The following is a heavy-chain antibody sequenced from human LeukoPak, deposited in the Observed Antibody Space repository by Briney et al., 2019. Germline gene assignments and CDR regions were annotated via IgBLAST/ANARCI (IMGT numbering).Heavy chain of an antibody. J-gene: IGHJ4*02. CDR1: GFTFSSYA. CDR3: AKAKGWLQIFDY. V-gene: IGHV3-23*01. Sequence: PGGSLRLSCAASGFTFSSYAMSWVRQAPGKGLEWVSTISGSAGSTYYADSVKGRFTISRDNPKNTLYLQMNSLRAEDTAVYYCAKAKGWLQIFDYWGQGTLVIVSS. CDR2: ISGSAGST. D-gene: IGHD6-19*01.